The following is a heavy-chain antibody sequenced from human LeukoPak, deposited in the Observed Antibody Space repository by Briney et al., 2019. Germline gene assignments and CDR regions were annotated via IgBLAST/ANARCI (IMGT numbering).Heavy chain of an antibody. V-gene: IGHV3-30-3*01. CDR3: ARDQFVVVPAAPYVLRFLEWLNGFDY. CDR2: ISYDGSNK. CDR1: GFTFSSYA. D-gene: IGHD3-3*01. Sequence: GGSLRLSCAASGFTFSSYAMHWVRQAPGKGLEWVAVISYDGSNKYYADSVKGRFTISRDNSKNTLYLRMNSLRAEDTAVYYCARDQFVVVPAAPYVLRFLEWLNGFDYWGQGTLVTVSS. J-gene: IGHJ4*02.